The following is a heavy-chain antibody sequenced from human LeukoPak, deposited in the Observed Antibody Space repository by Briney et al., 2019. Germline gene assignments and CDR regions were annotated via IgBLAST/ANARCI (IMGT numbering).Heavy chain of an antibody. CDR1: GYTFTGYY. Sequence: GASVKVSCKASGYTFTGYYMHWVRQAPGQGLEWMGWINPNSGGTNYAQKFQGWVTMTRDTSISTAYMELSRLRSDDTAVYYCARGGAAGIAIGHYWGQGTLVTVSS. J-gene: IGHJ4*02. D-gene: IGHD6-13*01. V-gene: IGHV1-2*04. CDR2: INPNSGGT. CDR3: ARGGAAGIAIGHY.